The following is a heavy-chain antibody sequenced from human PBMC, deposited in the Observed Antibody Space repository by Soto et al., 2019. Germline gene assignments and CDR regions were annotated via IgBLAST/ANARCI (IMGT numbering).Heavy chain of an antibody. CDR2: LNYSGST. V-gene: IGHV4-39*01. J-gene: IGHJ4*02. CDR3: ARHGEQSSLVATRWKWLPRGSFDY. CDR1: GGSISSSSYS. D-gene: IGHD5-12*01. Sequence: LSLTCTVSGGSISSSSYSWGWIRQPPGKGLEWIGSLNYSGSTYYNPSLKSRVTISVDTSKNQFSLKLSSVTAADTAVYYCARHGEQSSLVATRWKWLPRGSFDYWGSGTRVTLSS.